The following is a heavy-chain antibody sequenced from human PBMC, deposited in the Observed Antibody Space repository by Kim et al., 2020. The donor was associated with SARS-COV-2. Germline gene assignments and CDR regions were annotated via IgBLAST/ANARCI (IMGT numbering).Heavy chain of an antibody. J-gene: IGHJ5*02. D-gene: IGHD3-3*01. Sequence: ASVKVSCKASGYTFTGYYMHWVRQAPGQGLEWMGWINPNSGGTNYAQKFQGRVTMTRDTSISTAYMELSRLRSDDTAVYYCARAYDFWSGYSLRGEGDPWGQGTLVTVSS. CDR1: GYTFTGYY. CDR2: INPNSGGT. V-gene: IGHV1-2*02. CDR3: ARAYDFWSGYSLRGEGDP.